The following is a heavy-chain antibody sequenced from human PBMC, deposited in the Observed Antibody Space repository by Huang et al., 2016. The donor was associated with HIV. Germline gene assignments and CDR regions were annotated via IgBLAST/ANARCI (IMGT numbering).Heavy chain of an antibody. Sequence: EVQLVESGGGLVQPGGSLRLSCGGSGVTFSNYGMSWVRQAPGKGLEWVASIKEDGSEKYIADSVKGRFNISRDNAKKSLYLQMRSLRPEDTALYYCARVSSYHDFWSGGYRSGCLDYWGQGTLVTVSS. CDR2: IKEDGSEK. CDR1: GVTFSNYG. CDR3: ARVSSYHDFWSGGYRSGCLDY. V-gene: IGHV3-7*01. D-gene: IGHD3-3*01. J-gene: IGHJ4*02.